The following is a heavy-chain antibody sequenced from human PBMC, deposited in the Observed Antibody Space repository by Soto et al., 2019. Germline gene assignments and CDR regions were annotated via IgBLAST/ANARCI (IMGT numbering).Heavy chain of an antibody. D-gene: IGHD6-13*01. Sequence: ASGPTLVNPTETLTLTCTVSGFSLSNARMGVSWIRQPPGKALEWLAHIFSNDEKSYSTSLKSRLTISKDTSKSQVVLTMTNMDPVDTATYYCARIFGIAAAGQEPNPFDYWGQGTLVTVSS. J-gene: IGHJ4*02. CDR3: ARIFGIAAAGQEPNPFDY. CDR2: IFSNDEK. CDR1: GFSLSNARMG. V-gene: IGHV2-26*01.